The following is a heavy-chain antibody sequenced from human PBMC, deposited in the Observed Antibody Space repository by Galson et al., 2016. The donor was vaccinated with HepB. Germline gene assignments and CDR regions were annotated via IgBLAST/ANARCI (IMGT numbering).Heavy chain of an antibody. Sequence: SVKVSCKASGYSFTNYGMDWVRQAPGQRLEWMGRINAGNGNTRYSKKLQNRVTITRDTSARTVYMELSSLRFEDTAVYYCARSDSSGYYSDYYGMDVWGQGTTVTVSS. CDR3: ARSDSSGYYSDYYGMDV. J-gene: IGHJ6*02. V-gene: IGHV1-3*01. CDR1: GYSFTNYG. CDR2: INAGNGNT. D-gene: IGHD3-22*01.